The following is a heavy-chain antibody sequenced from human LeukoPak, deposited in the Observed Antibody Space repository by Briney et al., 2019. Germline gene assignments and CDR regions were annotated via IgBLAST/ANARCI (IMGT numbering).Heavy chain of an antibody. CDR1: GGSFSGYY. CDR3: ARGGGYSYGFLNY. D-gene: IGHD5-18*01. J-gene: IGHJ4*02. CDR2: TNHSGST. Sequence: SSETLSLTCAVYGGSFSGYYWSWIRQPPGKGLEWIGETNHSGSTNYNPSLKSRVTISVDTSKNQFSLKLSSVTAADTAVYYCARGGGYSYGFLNYWGQGTLVTVSS. V-gene: IGHV4-34*01.